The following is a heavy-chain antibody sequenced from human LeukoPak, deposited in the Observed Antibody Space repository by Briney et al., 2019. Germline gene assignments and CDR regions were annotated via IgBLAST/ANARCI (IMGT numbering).Heavy chain of an antibody. J-gene: IGHJ4*02. V-gene: IGHV3-53*01. CDR2: IYSGGST. Sequence: PGGSLRLSCAASGFTVSSNYMSWVRQAPGKGLEWVSVIYSGGSTYYADSVKGRFTISRDNSKNTLYLQMDTLRAEDTAVYYCAKGDITMIPDWGQGTLVTVSS. D-gene: IGHD3-22*01. CDR1: GFTVSSNY. CDR3: AKGDITMIPD.